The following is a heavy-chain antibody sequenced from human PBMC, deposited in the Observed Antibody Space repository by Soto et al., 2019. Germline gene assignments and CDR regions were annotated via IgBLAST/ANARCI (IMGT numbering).Heavy chain of an antibody. Sequence: PWVSLRFSCAASRFTLSHYFMRSIRQAPGSGLEWVSFVNGSGYNVKNEDSEKERFTISRDDAIDTLYLKINSQIADETAVKYRVRDSARFGVVPRVDGVDWLDPWGQGTLVTVSS. CDR3: VRDSARFGVVPRVDGVDWLDP. CDR2: VNGSGYNV. V-gene: IGHV3-11*04. D-gene: IGHD2-2*01. CDR1: RFTLSHYF. J-gene: IGHJ5*02.